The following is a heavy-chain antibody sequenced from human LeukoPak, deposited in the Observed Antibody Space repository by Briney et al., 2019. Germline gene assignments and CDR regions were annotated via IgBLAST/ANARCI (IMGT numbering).Heavy chain of an antibody. D-gene: IGHD3-10*02. CDR2: ISSSGDTT. V-gene: IGHV3-23*01. CDR1: GFTLSSYA. J-gene: IGHJ6*04. CDR3: AELGITMIGGV. Sequence: GGSLRLSCAASGFTLSSYAMSWVRQAPGKGLEWVSAISSSGDTTYYADSVKGRFTISRDNAKNSLYLQMNSLRAEDTAVYYCAELGITMIGGVWGKGTTVTISS.